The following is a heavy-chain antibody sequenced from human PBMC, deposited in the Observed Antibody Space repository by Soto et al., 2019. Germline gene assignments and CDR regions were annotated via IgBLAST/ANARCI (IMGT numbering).Heavy chain of an antibody. J-gene: IGHJ6*02. CDR2: IYKSGST. V-gene: IGHV4-61*08. Sequence: PSETLSLTCTVSGDSVSSGDSYWTWIRQPPGKGLEWIAYIYKSGSTTYNPSLNSRVTITVDTSKNQFSLKLSSVTAADTAVYYCARVYYYGLGRGRSMDVWGQGTMVTVSS. CDR1: GDSVSSGDSY. CDR3: ARVYYYGLGRGRSMDV. D-gene: IGHD3-10*01.